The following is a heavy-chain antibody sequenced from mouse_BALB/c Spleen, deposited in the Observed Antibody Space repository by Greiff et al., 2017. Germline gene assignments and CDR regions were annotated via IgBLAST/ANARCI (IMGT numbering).Heavy chain of an antibody. CDR2: IFPGTGTT. CDR3: ARASYYGNFVYFDY. Sequence: QVQLKQSGAELVKPGASVKLSCKTSGYTFTSYWIQWVKQRPGQGLGWIGEIFPGTGTTYYNEKFKGKATLTIDTSSSTAYMQLSSLTSEDSAVYFCARASYYGNFVYFDYWGQGTTLTVSS. D-gene: IGHD2-10*01. V-gene: IGHV1S132*01. J-gene: IGHJ2*01. CDR1: GYTFTSYW.